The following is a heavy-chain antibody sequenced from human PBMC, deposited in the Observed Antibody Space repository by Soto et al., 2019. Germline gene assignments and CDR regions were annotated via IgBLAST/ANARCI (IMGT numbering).Heavy chain of an antibody. CDR2: IDHSGSA. J-gene: IGHJ5*02. D-gene: IGHD1-26*01. Sequence: QVQLQQWGAGLSKPSETLSLTCAVYGGSFSGYYWSWIRQPPGKGLEWIGEIDHSGSANYNPSLKSRVTISIDTSKNQFSLKLTSVTAADTALYYCARGGWELRFTSWGQGTLVTVSA. CDR1: GGSFSGYY. CDR3: ARGGWELRFTS. V-gene: IGHV4-34*01.